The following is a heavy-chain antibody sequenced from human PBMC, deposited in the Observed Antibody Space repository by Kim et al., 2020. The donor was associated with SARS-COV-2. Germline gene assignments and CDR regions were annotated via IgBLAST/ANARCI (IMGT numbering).Heavy chain of an antibody. D-gene: IGHD6-13*01. CDR3: AKDHVAAAFRY. CDR2: ISYDGSNK. J-gene: IGHJ4*02. CDR1: GFTFSSYG. V-gene: IGHV3-30*18. Sequence: GGSLRLSCAASGFTFSSYGMHWVRQAPGKGLEWVAVISYDGSNKYYADSVKGRFTISRDNSKNTLYLQMNSLRAEDTALYYCAKDHVAAAFRYWGQGT.